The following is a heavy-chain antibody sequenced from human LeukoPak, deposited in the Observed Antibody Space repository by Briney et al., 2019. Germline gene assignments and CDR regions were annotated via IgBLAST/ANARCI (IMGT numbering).Heavy chain of an antibody. Sequence: GRSLRLSCVASGFTFSSYGMHWVRQAPGKGLEWVAVISYDGSNKYYEDSVKGRFTISRDNSKNTLYLQMNSLRAEDTAVYYCARLVCSSTSCYDYWGQGTLVTVSS. CDR3: ARLVCSSTSCYDY. D-gene: IGHD2-2*01. V-gene: IGHV3-30*03. J-gene: IGHJ4*02. CDR1: GFTFSSYG. CDR2: ISYDGSNK.